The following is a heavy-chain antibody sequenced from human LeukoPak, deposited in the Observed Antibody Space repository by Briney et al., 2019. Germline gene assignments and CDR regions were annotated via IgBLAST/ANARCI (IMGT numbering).Heavy chain of an antibody. CDR1: GFTSSGYW. V-gene: IGHV3-7*05. Sequence: PGGSLRLSCAASGFTSSGYWMTWVRQAPGKGLEWVANIKEDGSETYYVDSLKGRFTISRDNAKNSLYLQMNSLRAEDTAVYYRARGGFTYGYWGQGTQVTVSS. J-gene: IGHJ4*02. D-gene: IGHD2-8*01. CDR2: IKEDGSET. CDR3: ARGGFTYGY.